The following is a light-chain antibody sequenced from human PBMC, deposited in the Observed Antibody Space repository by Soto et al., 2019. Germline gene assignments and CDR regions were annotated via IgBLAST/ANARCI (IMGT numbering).Light chain of an antibody. CDR3: MQRIEFPWT. V-gene: IGKV2-40*01. Sequence: DIVMTQTPLSLPVTPGEPASISCRSSQSLLDSDDGKTYLDWYLQKRGQSPLLLIYTLSYRASXVXDXFSGSGSRTDFTLKISRVEAEDVGVYYCMQRIEFPWTFGQGTKVEIK. J-gene: IGKJ1*01. CDR2: TLS. CDR1: QSLLDSDDGKTY.